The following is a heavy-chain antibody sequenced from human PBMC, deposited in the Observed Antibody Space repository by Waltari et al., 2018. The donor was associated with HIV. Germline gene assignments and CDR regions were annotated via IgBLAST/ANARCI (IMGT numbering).Heavy chain of an antibody. Sequence: QVQLQESGPGLVKPSQTLSLTCVVSGGSINNGNYYWNWIRQPAGKRLEWIGHIYFSGDTNDNPPLKSRVTISVDTSKNQFSLKLISVTAADTAVYYCARRQHTGTYSRGFDSWGQGALVTVSS. J-gene: IGHJ4*02. CDR3: ARRQHTGTYSRGFDS. V-gene: IGHV4-61*02. CDR1: GGSINNGNYY. CDR2: IYFSGDT. D-gene: IGHD1-26*01.